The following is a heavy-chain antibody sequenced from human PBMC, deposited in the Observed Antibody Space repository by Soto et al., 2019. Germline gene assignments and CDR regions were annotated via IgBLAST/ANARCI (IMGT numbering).Heavy chain of an antibody. Sequence: QVQLVQSGAEVKKPGSSVKVSCKASGGTFSSYAISWVRQAPGQGLEWMGGIFPILGTANYAQKFQGRVTITGDTSTSTAYMELSSLRSDDTAVYYCARDCGLGIAAASLRDPSGGFEPWGQGTLVTVSS. V-gene: IGHV1-69*06. J-gene: IGHJ5*02. CDR2: IFPILGTA. CDR1: GGTFSSYA. D-gene: IGHD6-13*01. CDR3: ARDCGLGIAAASLRDPSGGFEP.